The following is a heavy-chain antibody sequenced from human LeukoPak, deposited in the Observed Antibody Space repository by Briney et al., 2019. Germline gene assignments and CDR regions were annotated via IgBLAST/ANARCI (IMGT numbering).Heavy chain of an antibody. D-gene: IGHD3-10*01. V-gene: IGHV4-34*01. CDR1: GGSISSYY. CDR3: ARRAGSGSYYPSYYYYYMDV. CDR2: INHSGST. J-gene: IGHJ6*03. Sequence: SETLSLTCTVSGGSISSYYWSWIRQPPGKGLEWIGEINHSGSTNYNPSLKSRVTISVDTSKNQFSLKLSSVTAADTAVYYCARRAGSGSYYPSYYYYYMDVWGKGTTVTISS.